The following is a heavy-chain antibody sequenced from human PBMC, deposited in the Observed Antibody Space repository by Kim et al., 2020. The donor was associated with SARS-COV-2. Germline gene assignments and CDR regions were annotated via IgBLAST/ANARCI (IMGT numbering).Heavy chain of an antibody. J-gene: IGHJ2*01. Sequence: GGSLRLSCAASGFPFSAYDMSWVRQAPGKGLEWASSISNGGGGTYYADSVKGRFTISRDNSRNTLYLQMNSLRGEDPAVYYCAKGANGRYFDLWGRGTLLTVSS. CDR2: ISNGGGGT. CDR1: GFPFSAYD. V-gene: IGHV3-23*01. D-gene: IGHD2-8*01. CDR3: AKGANGRYFDL.